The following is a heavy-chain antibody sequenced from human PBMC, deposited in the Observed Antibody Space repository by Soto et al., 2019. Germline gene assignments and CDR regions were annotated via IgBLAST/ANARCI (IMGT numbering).Heavy chain of an antibody. CDR2: IIPIFGTA. Sequence: SVKVSCRASEDTFRNYAISWVRQAPGQGLEWMGGIIPIFGTANYAQKFQGRVTITADTSANTVYLELSSLSAEDTAVYYCASTKYDSSPYYSLYLGLRGRGILVTVSS. CDR1: EDTFRNYA. J-gene: IGHJ2*01. CDR3: ASTKYDSSPYYSLYLGL. V-gene: IGHV1-69*06. D-gene: IGHD3-22*01.